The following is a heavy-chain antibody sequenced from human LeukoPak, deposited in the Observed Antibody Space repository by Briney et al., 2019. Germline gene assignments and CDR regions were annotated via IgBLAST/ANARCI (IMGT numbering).Heavy chain of an antibody. J-gene: IGHJ4*02. CDR3: ARDDGYRSYDY. Sequence: GGSLRLSCAASGFTFSSFWMSSVRQAPGKGLEWVANIKEDGSEKYYVDSVKGRFAISRDNPQNSLYLQMSSLRAEDTALYFCARDDGYRSYDYGGQGTLVTVSS. V-gene: IGHV3-7*01. CDR2: IKEDGSEK. CDR1: GFTFSSFW. D-gene: IGHD5-24*01.